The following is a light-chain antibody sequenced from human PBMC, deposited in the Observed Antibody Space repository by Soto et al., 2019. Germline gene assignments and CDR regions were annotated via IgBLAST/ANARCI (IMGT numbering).Light chain of an antibody. CDR2: DDN. V-gene: IGLV1-51*01. CDR1: SSNIGGNS. Sequence: QSVMTQPPSVSAAPGQKVTISCSGSSSNIGGNSVSWYQQLPGTAPKLLIYDDNKRPSGIPDRCSGSKSGTSATLGITGFQTGDEADYYCGSWDSILSAYVFGSGTKVTVL. J-gene: IGLJ1*01. CDR3: GSWDSILSAYV.